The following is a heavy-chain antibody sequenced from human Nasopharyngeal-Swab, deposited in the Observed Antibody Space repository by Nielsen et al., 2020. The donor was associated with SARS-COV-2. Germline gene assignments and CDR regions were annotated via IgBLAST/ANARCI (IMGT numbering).Heavy chain of an antibody. CDR2: IDGDGSSL. CDR3: AKVYGGSEFDP. Sequence: GESLQISCAASGFTSSNYRMHWVRQAPGKGLVWVSRIDGDGSSLNYADFVKGRFTISTDNAKSTLYLEMNSLRAEDTAVYYCAKVYGGSEFDPWGQGTLVTVSS. J-gene: IGHJ5*02. V-gene: IGHV3-74*01. D-gene: IGHD4-23*01. CDR1: GFTSSNYR.